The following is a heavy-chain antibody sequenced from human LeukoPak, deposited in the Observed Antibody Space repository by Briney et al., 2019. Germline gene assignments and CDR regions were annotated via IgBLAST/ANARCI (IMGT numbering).Heavy chain of an antibody. V-gene: IGHV3-48*01. Sequence: GGSLRLSCAASGFTFSSYSMNWVRQAPGKGLEWASYISSSSSTIYYADSVKGRFTISRDNAKNSLYLQMNSLRAEDTAVYYCARDPRHSGSYPDFPFDYWGQGTLVTVSS. CDR2: ISSSSSTI. D-gene: IGHD1-26*01. J-gene: IGHJ4*02. CDR3: ARDPRHSGSYPDFPFDY. CDR1: GFTFSSYS.